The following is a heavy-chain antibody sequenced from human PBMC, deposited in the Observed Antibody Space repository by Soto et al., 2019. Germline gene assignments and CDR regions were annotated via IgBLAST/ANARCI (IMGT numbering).Heavy chain of an antibody. Sequence: KPSETLSLTCSVSGASIRSNYWTWIRQPPGKGLEWIGYTYFTGTTNYNPSLKSRVSISIDTSKNQFSLRLSSVTAADTAVYYCARGDGYYDFWSGYFDPWGQGTLVTVSS. J-gene: IGHJ5*02. CDR2: TYFTGTT. CDR3: ARGDGYYDFWSGYFDP. V-gene: IGHV4-59*01. D-gene: IGHD3-3*01. CDR1: GASIRSNY.